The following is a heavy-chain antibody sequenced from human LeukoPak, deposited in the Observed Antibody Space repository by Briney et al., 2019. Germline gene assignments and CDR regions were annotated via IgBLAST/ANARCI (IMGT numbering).Heavy chain of an antibody. CDR2: IYYSGST. Sequence: SETLSLTCTVSGGSISSSSYYWGWIRQPPGKGLEWIGSIYYSGSTYYNPSLKSRVTISVDTSKNQFSLRLSSVTAADTAVYYCARGNSLYYFDYWGQGTLVTVSS. J-gene: IGHJ4*02. D-gene: IGHD4-23*01. CDR1: GGSISSSSYY. V-gene: IGHV4-39*07. CDR3: ARGNSLYYFDY.